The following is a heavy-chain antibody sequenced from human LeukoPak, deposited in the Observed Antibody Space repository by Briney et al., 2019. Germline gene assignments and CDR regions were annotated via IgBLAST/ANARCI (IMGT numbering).Heavy chain of an antibody. J-gene: IGHJ3*02. CDR3: AKTDVYSYGYAFDI. D-gene: IGHD5-18*01. Sequence: TGGSLRLSCAASGFTFTTYWMSWVRQAPGKGLEWVAFIRYDGSNKYYADSVKGRFTISRDNSKNTLYLQMNSLRAEDTAVYYCAKTDVYSYGYAFDIWGQGTMLTVSS. CDR2: IRYDGSNK. V-gene: IGHV3-30*02. CDR1: GFTFTTYW.